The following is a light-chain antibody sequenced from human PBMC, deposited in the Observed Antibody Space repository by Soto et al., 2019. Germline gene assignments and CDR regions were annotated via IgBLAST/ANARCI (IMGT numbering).Light chain of an antibody. J-gene: IGKJ1*01. CDR2: KSS. Sequence: DIQMTQSPSTLSASEGDRVTISCRASQSVSIWLAWYQQKPGSAPKLLIYKSSILESGVPSRFSGSGSGTEFTLTISSLQPDDFATYYCQQFNTSPWTLGQGTKVDIK. V-gene: IGKV1-5*03. CDR3: QQFNTSPWT. CDR1: QSVSIW.